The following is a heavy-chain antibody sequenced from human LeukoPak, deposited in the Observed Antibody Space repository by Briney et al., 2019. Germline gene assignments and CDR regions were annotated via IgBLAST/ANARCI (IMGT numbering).Heavy chain of an antibody. D-gene: IGHD3-22*01. V-gene: IGHV3-23*01. CDR1: GFTFSSYA. Sequence: GGSLRLSCAASGFTFSSYAMSWVRQAPGKGLEWVSTISGSGGSTYYADSVKGRFTISRDNSKNTLYLQMNSLRAEDTAVYYCAKYYDSSGYMYYFDYWGQGTLVTVSS. CDR3: AKYYDSSGYMYYFDY. CDR2: ISGSGGST. J-gene: IGHJ4*02.